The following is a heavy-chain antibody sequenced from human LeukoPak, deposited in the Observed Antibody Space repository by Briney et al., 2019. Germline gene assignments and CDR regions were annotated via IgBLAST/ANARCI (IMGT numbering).Heavy chain of an antibody. CDR2: ISWNSAII. V-gene: IGHV3-9*01. Sequence: GGSLRLSCAASGFTFNDYAMHWVRQAPGKGLEWVSGISWNSAIIGYADSVKGRFTISRDNVKNSLYLQMNSLGPEDTALYYCAKGSGSYYSPDYWGQGTLVTVSS. CDR1: GFTFNDYA. D-gene: IGHD1-26*01. CDR3: AKGSGSYYSPDY. J-gene: IGHJ4*02.